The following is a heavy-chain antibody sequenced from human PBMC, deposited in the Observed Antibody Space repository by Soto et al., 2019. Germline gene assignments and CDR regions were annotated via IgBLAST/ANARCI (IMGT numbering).Heavy chain of an antibody. Sequence: PGRSLGRSCGDACISRRRHALRWVCQAPCQVVEWRPAISGSGGSTYYADSVKGRFTISRDNSKNTLYLQMNSLRAEDTAVYYCAKDIVTSSSWFSAGAYYYYGMDVWGQGTTITVSS. J-gene: IGHJ6*02. CDR1: CISRRRHA. CDR3: AKDIVTSSSWFSAGAYYYYGMDV. D-gene: IGHD6-13*01. CDR2: ISGSGGST. V-gene: IGHV3-23*01.